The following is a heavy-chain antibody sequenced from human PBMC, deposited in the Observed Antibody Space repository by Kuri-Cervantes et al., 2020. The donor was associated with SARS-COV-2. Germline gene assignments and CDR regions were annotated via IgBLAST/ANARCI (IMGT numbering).Heavy chain of an antibody. J-gene: IGHJ6*03. CDR1: GGSITSADYY. CDR3: AREYWGPGYYYMDV. Sequence: TLSLTCTVSGGSITSADYYWSWIRQPPGKGLEWIGFIYDTGSTYYIPSLKSRLSISLDTSKNQFSLKLSSVTAADTAAYYCAREYWGPGYYYMDVWGKGNTVTVSS. CDR2: IYDTGST. V-gene: IGHV4-30-4*08. D-gene: IGHD3-16*01.